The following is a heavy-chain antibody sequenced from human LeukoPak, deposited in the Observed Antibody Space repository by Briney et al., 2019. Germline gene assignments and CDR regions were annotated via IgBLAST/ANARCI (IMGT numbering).Heavy chain of an antibody. Sequence: GGSLRFSCAASGFTFNTYGMHWFGQPPGKGLVWVSHINPDGSQTNYADSVTGRFTISRDNAKNTLYLQMNSLRAEDTAVYYCARDPVRRDSYWGQGTLVTVSS. CDR2: INPDGSQT. J-gene: IGHJ4*02. D-gene: IGHD3-10*01. V-gene: IGHV3-74*01. CDR1: GFTFNTYG. CDR3: ARDPVRRDSY.